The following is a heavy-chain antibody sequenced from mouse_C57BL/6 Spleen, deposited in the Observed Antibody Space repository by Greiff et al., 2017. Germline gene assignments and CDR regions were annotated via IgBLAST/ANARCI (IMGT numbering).Heavy chain of an antibody. CDR2: ISYSGST. J-gene: IGHJ2*01. D-gene: IGHD2-4*01. CDR1: GYSITSGYD. Sequence: EVKLVESGPGMVKPSQSLSLTCTVTGYSITSGYDWHWIRHFPGNKLEWMGYISYSGSTNYNPSLKSRISITHDTSKNHFFLKLNSVTTEDTATYYCARNYDGTFDYWGQGTTLTVSS. CDR3: ARNYDGTFDY. V-gene: IGHV3-1*01.